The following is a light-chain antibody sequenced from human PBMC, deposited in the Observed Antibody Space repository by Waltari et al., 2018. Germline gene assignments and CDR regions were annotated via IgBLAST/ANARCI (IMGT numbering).Light chain of an antibody. CDR2: DVA. CDR1: TSDVGGYDY. CDR3: CSYAGSFWV. J-gene: IGLJ3*02. Sequence: QSALTQPRSVSRSPGQSVTISCTGTTSDVGGYDYVTWYQHYSGKAPKLMIYDVAKRPSGVPDRFSGSKSGNTASLTISGLQTEDEADYYCCSYAGSFWVFGGGTKLTVL. V-gene: IGLV2-11*01.